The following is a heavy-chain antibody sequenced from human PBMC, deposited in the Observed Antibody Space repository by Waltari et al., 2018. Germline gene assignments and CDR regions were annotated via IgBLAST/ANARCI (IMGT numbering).Heavy chain of an antibody. CDR3: ARSISGYYYGSSYYFDY. CDR2: IYSGGST. CDR1: GFTVSSNY. D-gene: IGHD3-22*01. J-gene: IGHJ4*02. V-gene: IGHV3-53*02. Sequence: EVQLVETGGGLIQPGGSLRLSCAASGFTVSSNYMSWVRQAPGKGLEWVSVIYSGGSTYYADSVKGRFTISRDNSKNTLYLQMNSLRAEDTAVYYCARSISGYYYGSSYYFDYWGQGTLVTVSS.